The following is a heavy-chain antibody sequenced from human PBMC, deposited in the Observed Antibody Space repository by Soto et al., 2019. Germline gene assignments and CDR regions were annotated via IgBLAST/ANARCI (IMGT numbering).Heavy chain of an antibody. CDR2: IYSGGST. D-gene: IGHD3-16*01. Sequence: EVQLVESGGGLVQPGGSLRLSCAASGFTVSPNYMSWVRQAPGKGLEWVSVIYSGGSTFYDDSVGWRSTPSGDNSKNTVNLQMNNLRAEDTAGYYCAIDPWAPDYLGQGTLVTVSS. V-gene: IGHV3-66*01. J-gene: IGHJ4*02. CDR3: AIDPWAPDY. CDR1: GFTVSPNY.